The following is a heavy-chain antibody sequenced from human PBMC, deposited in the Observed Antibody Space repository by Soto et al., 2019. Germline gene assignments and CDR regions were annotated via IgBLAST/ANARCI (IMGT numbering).Heavy chain of an antibody. V-gene: IGHV4-59*01. J-gene: IGHJ4*02. CDR3: ARGYDYGRGYFDY. Sequence: QVQLQESGPRLVKPSEILSLTCTVSGGSISTYSWNWIRQPPGKGLEWIGFIDNSRSTNYNRSLRSRLTMSVDTSENQVSLTLSSVTAADTAVYYCARGYDYGRGYFDYWGQGILVTVSS. CDR1: GGSISTYS. D-gene: IGHD4-17*01. CDR2: IDNSRST.